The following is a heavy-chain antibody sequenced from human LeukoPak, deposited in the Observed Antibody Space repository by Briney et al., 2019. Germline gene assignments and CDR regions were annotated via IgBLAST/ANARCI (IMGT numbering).Heavy chain of an antibody. V-gene: IGHV4-59*01. CDR2: IYYSGST. CDR3: ARDGYSAIDY. Sequence: PSETLSLTCTVSGGSISSYYWSWIRQPPGKGLEWIGYIYYSGSTNYNPSLKSRVTISVDTSKKQFSLKLTSVTAADAAVYYCARDGYSAIDYWGQGTLVTVSS. CDR1: GGSISSYY. D-gene: IGHD1-26*01. J-gene: IGHJ4*02.